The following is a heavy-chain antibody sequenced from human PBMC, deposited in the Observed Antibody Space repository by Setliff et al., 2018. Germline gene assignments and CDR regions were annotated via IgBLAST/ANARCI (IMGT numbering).Heavy chain of an antibody. Sequence: HPGGSLRLSCAASGFTFSSYTIHWVRQAPGKGLEWVSVIGESGGDTYYADSVKGRFTISRDNSKNTLYLQMNNLRVEDTAVYFCARDYDGRYFDPWGQGTLVTVSS. CDR3: ARDYDGRYFDP. CDR1: GFTFSSYT. J-gene: IGHJ5*02. D-gene: IGHD6-19*01. CDR2: IGESGGDT. V-gene: IGHV3-23*01.